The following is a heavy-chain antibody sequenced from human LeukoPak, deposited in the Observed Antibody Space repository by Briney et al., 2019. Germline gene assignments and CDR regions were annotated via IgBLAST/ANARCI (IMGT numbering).Heavy chain of an antibody. CDR3: ARDGGIVGAAHYDY. J-gene: IGHJ4*02. Sequence: PSETLSLTCTVSGGSISSGDYYWSWIRQPPGKGLEWIGYIYYSGSTYYNPSLKSRVTISVDTSKNQFSLKLSSVTAAGTAVDYCARDGGIVGAAHYDYWGQGTLVTVSS. CDR2: IYYSGST. CDR1: GGSISSGDYY. D-gene: IGHD1-26*01. V-gene: IGHV4-30-4*01.